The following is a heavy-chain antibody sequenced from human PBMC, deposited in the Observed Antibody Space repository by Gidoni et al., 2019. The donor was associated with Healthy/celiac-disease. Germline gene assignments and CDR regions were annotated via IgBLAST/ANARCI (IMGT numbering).Heavy chain of an antibody. CDR3: AREIYYGSGSYYHVYFDY. CDR1: GFTVSSNY. J-gene: IGHJ4*02. V-gene: IGHV3-53*01. Sequence: EVQLVESGGGLIQPGGSLRLSCAASGFTVSSNYMSWVRQAPGKGLEWVSVIYSGGSTYYADSVKRRFTISRDNSQNTLYLQMNSLRAEDTAVYYCAREIYYGSGSYYHVYFDYWGQGTLVTVSS. D-gene: IGHD3-10*01. CDR2: IYSGGST.